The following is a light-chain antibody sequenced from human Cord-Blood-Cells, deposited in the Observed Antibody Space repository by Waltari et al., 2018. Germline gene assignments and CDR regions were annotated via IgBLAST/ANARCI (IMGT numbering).Light chain of an antibody. CDR2: AAS. V-gene: IGKV1-39*01. J-gene: IGKJ3*01. CDR1: QSINRY. Sequence: DIQMTQSPSSLSASVGDRVTITCRASQSINRYLNWYQQKPGKAPKLLTYAASRLQSGVPSRFSGSGSGTDITLTISSLQPEDFATYYCQQSYSTPFTFGPGTKVDIK. CDR3: QQSYSTPFT.